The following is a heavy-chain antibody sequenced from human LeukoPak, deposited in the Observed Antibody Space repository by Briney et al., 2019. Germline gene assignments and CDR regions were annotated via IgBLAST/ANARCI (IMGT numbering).Heavy chain of an antibody. Sequence: SETLSLTCTVSGGSISSSTYCWSWIRQPPGKGLEWIGYIYYSGSTNYNPSLKSRVTISVDTSKNQFSLKLSSVTAADTAVYYCARGGDRYQALMDVWGKGTTVTVSS. CDR3: ARGGDRYQALMDV. CDR2: IYYSGST. CDR1: GGSISSSTYC. V-gene: IGHV4-61*01. D-gene: IGHD2-2*01. J-gene: IGHJ6*03.